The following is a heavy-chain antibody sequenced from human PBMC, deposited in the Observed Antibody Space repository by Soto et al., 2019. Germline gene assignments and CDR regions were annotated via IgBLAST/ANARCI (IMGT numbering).Heavy chain of an antibody. Sequence: PSETLSLTCAVSGGSFSCFYWSWIRQSPGKGLEWIGEIDHSGITNHNTALRSRATMSVDTSKNQFSLNLRSVTAADTAVYYCARGVSVTLAVQGGAPDKNYFDSWSQGTLVTVSS. D-gene: IGHD1-26*01. CDR2: IDHSGIT. J-gene: IGHJ4*02. CDR1: GGSFSCFY. V-gene: IGHV4-34*04. CDR3: ARGVSVTLAVQGGAPDKNYFDS.